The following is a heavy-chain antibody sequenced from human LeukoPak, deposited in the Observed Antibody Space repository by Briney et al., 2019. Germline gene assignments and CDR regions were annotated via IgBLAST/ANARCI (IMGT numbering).Heavy chain of an antibody. CDR3: ATGGYYYDSTYRDAFDI. J-gene: IGHJ3*02. CDR1: GGSFSGYY. V-gene: IGHV4-34*01. D-gene: IGHD3-22*01. CDR2: INHSGST. Sequence: SETLSLTCAVYGGSFSGYYWSWIRQPPGKGLEWIGKINHSGSTNYNPSLKSRVTISVDTSKNQFSLKLSSVTAADTAVYYCATGGYYYDSTYRDAFDIWGQGTMVTASS.